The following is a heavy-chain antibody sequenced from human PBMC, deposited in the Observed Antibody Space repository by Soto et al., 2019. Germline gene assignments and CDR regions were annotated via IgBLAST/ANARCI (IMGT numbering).Heavy chain of an antibody. CDR3: ARDRSGYYDTSGYYSYHLFDN. CDR1: GFTFSSYW. D-gene: IGHD3-22*01. CDR2: INQDGSEE. V-gene: IGHV3-7*03. J-gene: IGHJ4*02. Sequence: PGGSLRLSCVGSGFTFSSYWMSWVRQAPGKGLEWVANINQDGSEESYVDSVEGRFTISRDNAKNSLSLQMNNLGAGDTAVYYCARDRSGYYDTSGYYSYHLFDNWGQGTLVTVSS.